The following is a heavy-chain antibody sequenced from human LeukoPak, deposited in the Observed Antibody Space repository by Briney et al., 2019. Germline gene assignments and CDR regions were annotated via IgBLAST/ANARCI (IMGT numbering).Heavy chain of an antibody. J-gene: IGHJ5*02. D-gene: IGHD3-22*01. CDR1: GGSISSSNW. CDR2: IYHSGST. Sequence: SETLSLTCAVSGGSISSSNWWSWVRQPPGKGLEWIGEIYHSGSTNYNPSLKSRVTISVDKSKNQFSLKLSSVTAADTAVYYCARIGFTMIVFNWFDPWGQGTLVTVSS. V-gene: IGHV4-4*02. CDR3: ARIGFTMIVFNWFDP.